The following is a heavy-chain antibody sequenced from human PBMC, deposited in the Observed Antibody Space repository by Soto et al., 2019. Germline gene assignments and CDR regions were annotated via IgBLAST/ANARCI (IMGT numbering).Heavy chain of an antibody. CDR3: LIVGYSYSLFVY. D-gene: IGHD5-18*01. CDR2: IYYSGST. V-gene: IGHV4-59*01. CDR1: GGSISSYY. Sequence: SETLSLTCTVSGGSISSYYWSWIRQPPGKGLEWIGYIYYSGSTNYNPSLKSRVTISVDTSKNQFSLKLSSVTAADTAVYYCLIVGYSYSLFVYWGQRTLVTVSS. J-gene: IGHJ4*02.